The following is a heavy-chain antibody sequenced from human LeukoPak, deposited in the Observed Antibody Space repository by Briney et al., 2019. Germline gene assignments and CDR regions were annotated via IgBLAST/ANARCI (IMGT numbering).Heavy chain of an antibody. J-gene: IGHJ4*02. CDR2: INTDGSST. CDR1: GFTFSSYW. Sequence: GGSLRLSCAASGFTFSSYWMHWVRQAPGKGLVWVSRINTDGSSTSYADSVKGRFTISRDNAKNTLYLQMNSLRVEDTAVYYCARDPYSSWNFDYWGQGTLVTVSS. CDR3: ARDPYSSWNFDY. D-gene: IGHD6-13*01. V-gene: IGHV3-74*01.